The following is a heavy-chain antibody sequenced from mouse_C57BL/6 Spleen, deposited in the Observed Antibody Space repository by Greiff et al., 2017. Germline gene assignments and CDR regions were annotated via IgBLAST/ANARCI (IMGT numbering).Heavy chain of an antibody. CDR3: VRQRELWPFDY. CDR2: IRSKSNNYAT. D-gene: IGHD1-1*02. Sequence: GGGLVQPKGSLKLSCAASGFSFNTYAMNWVRQAPGKGLEWVARIRSKSNNYATYYADSVKDRFTISRDDSESMLYLQMNNLKTEYTAMYYCVRQRELWPFDYWGQGTTLTVSS. J-gene: IGHJ2*01. CDR1: GFSFNTYA. V-gene: IGHV10-1*01.